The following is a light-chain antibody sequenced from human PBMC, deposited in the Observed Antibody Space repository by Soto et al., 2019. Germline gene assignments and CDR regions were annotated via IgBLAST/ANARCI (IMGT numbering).Light chain of an antibody. J-gene: IGLJ1*01. CDR3: CSYEDPNNYV. V-gene: IGLV2-8*01. CDR1: SCNVGAYNY. Sequence: QSALTQPPSASGSPGQSVTISCTGTSCNVGAYNYVSWYQQYPGKAPKLMIYDVYKRPSGVPDRFSGSKSGNTASLTVSGLQADDEADYYCCSYEDPNNYVFGTGTKLTVL. CDR2: DVY.